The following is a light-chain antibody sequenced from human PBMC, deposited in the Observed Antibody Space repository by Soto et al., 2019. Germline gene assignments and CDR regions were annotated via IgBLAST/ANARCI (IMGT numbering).Light chain of an antibody. J-gene: IGKJ1*01. Sequence: EIVLTQSPGTLSLSPGERATLSCRASQSVSSSYLAWYQQKPGQPPRLLIYGASGRATGIPDRFSGSGSGTDFTLTISRLEPEDFAVYYCQQYGSSPGTFGQGTKVDIK. CDR1: QSVSSSY. V-gene: IGKV3-20*01. CDR3: QQYGSSPGT. CDR2: GAS.